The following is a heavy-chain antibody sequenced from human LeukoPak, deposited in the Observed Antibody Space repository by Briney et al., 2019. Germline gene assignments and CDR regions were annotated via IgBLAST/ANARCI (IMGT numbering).Heavy chain of an antibody. CDR1: GGSISSGSYY. CDR3: ARTLYYYDSSGYYYGDAFDI. Sequence: SETLSLTCTVSGGSISSGSYYWSWIRQPAGKGLEWIGRIYTSGSTNYNPSLKSRVTISVDTSKNQFSLKLSSVTAVDTAVYYCARTLYYYDSSGYYYGDAFDIWGQGTMVTVSS. V-gene: IGHV4-61*02. CDR2: IYTSGST. J-gene: IGHJ3*02. D-gene: IGHD3-22*01.